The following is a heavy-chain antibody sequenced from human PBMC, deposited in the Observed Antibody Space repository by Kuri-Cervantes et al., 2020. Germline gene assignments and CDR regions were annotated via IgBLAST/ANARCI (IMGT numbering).Heavy chain of an antibody. Sequence: SETLSLTCAVSGGSISSGGYPWSWIRQPPGKGLEWIGEINHSGSTNYNPSLKSRVTISVDTSKNQFSLKLSSVTAADTAVYYCAASYYYGSGSYLVSNYWGQGTLVTVSS. V-gene: IGHV4-34*01. CDR1: GGSISSGGYP. D-gene: IGHD3-10*01. J-gene: IGHJ4*02. CDR2: INHSGST. CDR3: AASYYYGSGSYLVSNY.